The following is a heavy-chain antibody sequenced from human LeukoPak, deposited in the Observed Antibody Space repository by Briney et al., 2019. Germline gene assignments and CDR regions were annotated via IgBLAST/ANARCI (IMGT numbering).Heavy chain of an antibody. CDR2: IYHTGGT. V-gene: IGHV4-38-2*02. CDR3: ARDAHTYYYDTSGYYFEY. Sequence: SETLSLTCAVSGYSISNSYYWGWVRPPPGKGLEWIGSIYHTGGTYYNPSLKSRVTISIDTSKHQFSLNLSYVTAADTAVYYCARDAHTYYYDTSGYYFEYWGEGALVTVSS. D-gene: IGHD3-22*01. CDR1: GYSISNSYY. J-gene: IGHJ4*02.